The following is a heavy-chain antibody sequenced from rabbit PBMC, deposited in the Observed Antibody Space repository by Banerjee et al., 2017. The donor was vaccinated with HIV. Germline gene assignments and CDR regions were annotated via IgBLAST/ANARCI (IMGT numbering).Heavy chain of an antibody. CDR1: GFSFSSSYW. CDR2: IYGGSSGST. V-gene: IGHV1S45*01. CDR3: ARDLAGVIGWNFGL. D-gene: IGHD4-1*01. Sequence: QQQLEESGGDLVKPEGSLTLTCTASGFSFSSSYWICWVRQAPGKGLEWIACIYGGSSGSTYYASWAKGRFTISKTSSTTVTLQMTSLTAADTATYFCARDLAGVIGWNFGLWGQGTLVTVS. J-gene: IGHJ3*01.